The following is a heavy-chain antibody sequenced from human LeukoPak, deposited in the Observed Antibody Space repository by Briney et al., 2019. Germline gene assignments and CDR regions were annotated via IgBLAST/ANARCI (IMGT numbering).Heavy chain of an antibody. Sequence: GGSLRLSCAASGFTYSTYTMRWARQAPGKGLEWVAGISNTGGTTVYADSVKGRFTISRDNSKNTLSLQMNSLRVDDTAVYYCAKAYVDSSKYGMDVWGRGTTVTVSS. CDR1: GFTYSTYT. J-gene: IGHJ6*02. D-gene: IGHD6-13*01. CDR3: AKAYVDSSKYGMDV. CDR2: ISNTGGTT. V-gene: IGHV3-23*01.